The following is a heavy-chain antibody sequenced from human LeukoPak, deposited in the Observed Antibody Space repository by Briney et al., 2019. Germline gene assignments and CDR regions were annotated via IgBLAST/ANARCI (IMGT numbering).Heavy chain of an antibody. V-gene: IGHV4-59*08. D-gene: IGHD1-26*01. J-gene: IGHJ5*02. CDR3: ARAYSGSTGWFDP. Sequence: SETLSLTCTVSGGSISSYYWSWIRQPPGKGLEWIGYIYYSGSTNYSPSLKSRVTISVDTSSNQFSLKLSSVTAADTAVYYCARAYSGSTGWFDPWGQGTLVTVSS. CDR1: GGSISSYY. CDR2: IYYSGST.